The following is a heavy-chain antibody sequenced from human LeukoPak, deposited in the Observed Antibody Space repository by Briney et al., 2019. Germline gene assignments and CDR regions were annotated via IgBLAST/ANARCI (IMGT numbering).Heavy chain of an antibody. D-gene: IGHD3-22*01. Sequence: SETLSLTCTVSGGSISSHYWTWIRQPPGKGLEWIGYIDYSGSANYNPSLKSRVAISVDTSKNQFSLKLSSVTAADTAIYYCARGISPYYYDSSGYPFQHWGQGTLLTVSS. J-gene: IGHJ1*01. CDR2: IDYSGSA. V-gene: IGHV4-59*11. CDR3: ARGISPYYYDSSGYPFQH. CDR1: GGSISSHY.